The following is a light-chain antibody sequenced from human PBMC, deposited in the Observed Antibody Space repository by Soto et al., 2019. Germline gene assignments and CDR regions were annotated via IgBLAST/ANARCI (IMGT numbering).Light chain of an antibody. CDR2: GNR. CDR1: TSNLGAGYD. V-gene: IGLV1-40*01. CDR3: CSYAGGGIYV. Sequence: QSVLTQPPSVSGAPGQRVTLSCTGNTSNLGAGYDVHWYQQLPGAAPKLVIFGNRNRPSGVPERFSGSKSGITASLTISGLQAEDEADFYCCSYAGGGIYVFGTGTKLTVL. J-gene: IGLJ1*01.